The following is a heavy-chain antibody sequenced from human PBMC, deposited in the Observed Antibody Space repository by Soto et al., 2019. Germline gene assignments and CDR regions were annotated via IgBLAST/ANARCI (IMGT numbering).Heavy chain of an antibody. D-gene: IGHD2-2*01. J-gene: IGHJ6*02. CDR1: GDTSNSYA. V-gene: IGHV1-69*13. CDR3: ARVGYCNTTNCLFYYYHYGMDV. Sequence: SVKVSCKASGDTSNSYAISWVRQALGQGLQWTGGIIPIFLTANYAQKFQARVTMTADESASTAYMELSGLRSEDTAVYYCARVGYCNTTNCLFYYYHYGMDVWGQGTTVTVSS. CDR2: IIPIFLTA.